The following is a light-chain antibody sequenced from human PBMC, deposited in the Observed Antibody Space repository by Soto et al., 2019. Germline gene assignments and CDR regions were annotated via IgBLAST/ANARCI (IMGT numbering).Light chain of an antibody. CDR3: QQYNSYPWT. Sequence: DIQMTQSPSTLSASVGDRVTITCRASQSISSWLAWYQQKPGKATKLLINEASSLESGVQSRCSGSGSGTEFTLTISSLQPDDFATYYCQQYNSYPWTFGQGTKVEI. J-gene: IGKJ1*01. CDR1: QSISSW. V-gene: IGKV1-5*03. CDR2: EAS.